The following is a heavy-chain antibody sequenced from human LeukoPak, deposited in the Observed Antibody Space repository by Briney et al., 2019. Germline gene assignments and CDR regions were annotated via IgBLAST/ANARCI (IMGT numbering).Heavy chain of an antibody. Sequence: SETLSLTCAVSGVSISTNNWWGWVRQSPGKGLEWIGEIYHNGNRNYNPSLKSRLTISVDKSKNQFSLNLSSVTAADTAVYYCARGPSVAAHLDYWGQGTLVTVSS. CDR1: GVSISTNNW. D-gene: IGHD5-12*01. CDR3: ARGPSVAAHLDY. J-gene: IGHJ4*02. CDR2: IYHNGNR. V-gene: IGHV4-4*02.